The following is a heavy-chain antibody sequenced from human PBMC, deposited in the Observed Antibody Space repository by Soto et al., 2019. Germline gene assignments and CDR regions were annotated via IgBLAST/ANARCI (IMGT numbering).Heavy chain of an antibody. D-gene: IGHD3-22*01. CDR3: ARGFSAYYDSSGYYYDSYYFDY. J-gene: IGHJ4*02. Sequence: SETLSLTCTVSGGSISSGGYYWSWIRQHPGKGLEWIGYIYYSGSTYYNPSLKSRVTISVDTSKNQFSLKLSSVTAADTAVYYCARGFSAYYDSSGYYYDSYYFDYWGQGTLVTVSS. CDR2: IYYSGST. V-gene: IGHV4-31*02. CDR1: GGSISSGGYY.